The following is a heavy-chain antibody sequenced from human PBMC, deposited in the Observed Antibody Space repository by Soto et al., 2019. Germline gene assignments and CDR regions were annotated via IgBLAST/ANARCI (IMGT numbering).Heavy chain of an antibody. J-gene: IGHJ4*02. CDR2: IYSGGST. D-gene: IGHD3-16*02. Sequence: EVQLVETGGGLIQPGGSLRLSCAASGFTVSSNYMSWVRQAPGKGLEWVSVIYSGGSTYYADSVKGRSTISRDNSKNTLYLQMNSLRAEDTAVYYCARVPPTYDYVWGSYRADWGQGTLVTVSS. CDR1: GFTVSSNY. V-gene: IGHV3-53*02. CDR3: ARVPPTYDYVWGSYRAD.